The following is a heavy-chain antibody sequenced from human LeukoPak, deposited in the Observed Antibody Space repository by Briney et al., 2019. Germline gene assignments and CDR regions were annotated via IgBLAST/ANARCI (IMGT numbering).Heavy chain of an antibody. J-gene: IGHJ4*02. CDR1: GGSISSHY. CDR3: ARGRNDYYDSSSLPAD. D-gene: IGHD3-22*01. CDR2: IYYSGST. V-gene: IGHV4-59*11. Sequence: PSETLSLTCTVSGGSISSHYWSWIRQPPGKGLEWIGYIYYSGSTNYNPSLKSRVTISVDTSKNQFSLKLNSVTAADTAVYYCARGRNDYYDSSSLPADWGQGTLVTVSS.